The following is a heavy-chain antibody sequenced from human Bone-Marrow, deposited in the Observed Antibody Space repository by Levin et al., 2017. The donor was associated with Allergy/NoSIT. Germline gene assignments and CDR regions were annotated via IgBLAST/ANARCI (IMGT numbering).Heavy chain of an antibody. CDR1: GFTFSSYS. CDR3: ARDRIVVPAARRLVDYYYYGMDG. D-gene: IGHD2-2*01. J-gene: IGHJ6*02. CDR2: ISSSSSYI. V-gene: IGHV3-21*01. Sequence: PGGSLRLSCAASGFTFSSYSMNWVRQAPGKGLEWVSSISSSSSYIYYADSVKGRFTISRDNAKNSLYLQMNSLRAEDTAVYYLARDRIVVPAARRLVDYYYYGMDGWGQGTTVTVSS.